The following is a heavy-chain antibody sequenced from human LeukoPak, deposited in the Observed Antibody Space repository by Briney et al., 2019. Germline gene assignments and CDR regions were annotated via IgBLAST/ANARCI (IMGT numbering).Heavy chain of an antibody. CDR2: ISGSGAST. V-gene: IGHV3-23*01. CDR1: GFTFNNYA. Sequence: GGSLRLSCAASGFTFNNYAMSWVRQAPGKGLEWVSGISGSGASTYYADSVKGRFTISRDNSKNTLYLQMNSLRAEDTAVYSCAKETDYNYIYYFDYWGQGTLVTVSS. CDR3: AKETDYNYIYYFDY. D-gene: IGHD5-24*01. J-gene: IGHJ4*02.